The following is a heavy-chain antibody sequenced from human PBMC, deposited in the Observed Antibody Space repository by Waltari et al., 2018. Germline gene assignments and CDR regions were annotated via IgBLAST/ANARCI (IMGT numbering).Heavy chain of an antibody. V-gene: IGHV3-7*01. CDR3: ARDLLELLHWSYAFDI. CDR2: IKQDGSEK. CDR1: GFTFSSYW. Sequence: EVQLVESGGGLVQPGGSLRLSCAASGFTFSSYWLSCVCQAPGKGLEWVANIKQDGSEKYYVDSVKGRFTITRDNAKNSLYLQMNSLRAEDTAVYYCARDLLELLHWSYAFDIWGQGTMVTVSS. J-gene: IGHJ3*02. D-gene: IGHD1-7*01.